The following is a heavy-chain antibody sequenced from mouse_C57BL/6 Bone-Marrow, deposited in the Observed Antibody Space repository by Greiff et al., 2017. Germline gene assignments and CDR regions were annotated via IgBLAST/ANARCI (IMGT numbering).Heavy chain of an antibody. CDR3: TRLIYDGYWYYFDV. CDR1: GYTFTDYE. J-gene: IGHJ2*01. Sequence: VQLQQSGAELVRPGASVTLSCKASGYTFTDYEMHWVKQTPVHGLEWIGAIDPETGGTAYNQKFKGKAILTADKSSSTAYMELRSLTSEDSAVYYCTRLIYDGYWYYFDVWGQGTTLTVSS. V-gene: IGHV1-15*01. D-gene: IGHD2-3*01. CDR2: IDPETGGT.